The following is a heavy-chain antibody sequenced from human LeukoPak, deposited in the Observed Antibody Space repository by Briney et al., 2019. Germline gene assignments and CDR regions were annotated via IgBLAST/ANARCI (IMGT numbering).Heavy chain of an antibody. V-gene: IGHV3-23*01. CDR1: GFTFSTYA. CDR2: ISGSGGST. J-gene: IGHJ2*01. CDR3: AREHGYSSGWTYWYFDL. D-gene: IGHD6-19*01. Sequence: GGSLRLSCAASGFTFSTYAMSWVRQAPGKGLEWVSGISGSGGSTYYADSVKGRFTISRDNAKNSLYLQMNSLRAEDTAVYYCAREHGYSSGWTYWYFDLWGRGTLVTVSS.